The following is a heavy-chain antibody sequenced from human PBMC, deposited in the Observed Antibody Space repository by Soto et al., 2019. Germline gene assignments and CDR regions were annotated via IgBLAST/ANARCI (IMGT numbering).Heavy chain of an antibody. D-gene: IGHD6-19*01. CDR2: IYYSGST. CDR3: AATESAVAGTILIFDY. V-gene: IGHV4-31*03. Sequence: SETLSLTCTVSGGSISSGGYYWSWIRQHPGKGLEWIGSIYYSGSTYYNPSLKRRVTISVDTSKNQFSLKLSSVTAADTAVYYCAATESAVAGTILIFDYWGQGTLVTVSS. J-gene: IGHJ4*02. CDR1: GGSISSGGYY.